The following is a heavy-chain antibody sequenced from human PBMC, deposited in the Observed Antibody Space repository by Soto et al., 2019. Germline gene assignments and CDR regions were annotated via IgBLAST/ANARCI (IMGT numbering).Heavy chain of an antibody. CDR3: ARATQRGYSGYFDS. V-gene: IGHV4-31*03. D-gene: IGHD5-12*01. J-gene: IGHJ4*02. CDR2: IYYSGST. Sequence: QVQLQESGPGLVKPSQTLSLSCTVSGGSLSSGGYYWSWIRQHPGKGLEWIGFIYYSGSTYYNPSLKSRDTISGDTSQNQFSLKLRSVTAADTAVYYCARATQRGYSGYFDSWGQGTLVTVSS. CDR1: GGSLSSGGYY.